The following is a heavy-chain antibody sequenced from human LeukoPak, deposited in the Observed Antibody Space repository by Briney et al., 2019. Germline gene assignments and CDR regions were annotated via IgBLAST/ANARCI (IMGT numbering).Heavy chain of an antibody. J-gene: IGHJ4*02. CDR3: ARGEEYDSKEGIHY. CDR2: IHYDGSQK. CDR1: GFIFSTFG. Sequence: PGESLRLSCAASGFIFSTFGLHWVRQAPGKGLEWVSYIHYDGSQKYYADSVKGRFTISRDNSKNTVFLQMNSLRAEDTAVYYCARGEEYDSKEGIHYWGQGTLVTVSS. D-gene: IGHD3-22*01. V-gene: IGHV3-30*02.